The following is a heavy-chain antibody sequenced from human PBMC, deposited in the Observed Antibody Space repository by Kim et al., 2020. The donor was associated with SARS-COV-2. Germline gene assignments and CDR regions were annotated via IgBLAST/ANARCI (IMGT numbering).Heavy chain of an antibody. V-gene: IGHV3-48*02. D-gene: IGHD2-15*01. CDR2: ISSSSSTI. Sequence: GGSLRLSCAASGFTFSSYSMNWVRQAPGKGLEWVSYISSSSSTIYYADSVKGRFTISRDNAKNSLYLQMNSLRDEDTAVYYCARVEDSFRQIDPFDPWGQGTLVTVSS. CDR3: ARVEDSFRQIDPFDP. J-gene: IGHJ5*02. CDR1: GFTFSSYS.